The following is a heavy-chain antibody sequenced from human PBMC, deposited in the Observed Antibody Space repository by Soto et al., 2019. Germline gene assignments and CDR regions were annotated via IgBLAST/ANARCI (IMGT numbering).Heavy chain of an antibody. V-gene: IGHV3-23*01. D-gene: IGHD2-2*01. CDR3: PKGSAASRPYYFDY. Sequence: PGGSLRLSCAASGFTFSSYAMSWVRQDPGKGLEWVSAITGSGDDTYYADSVKGRFTISRDNSKNMLYLQMNSLGAEDTAVYFCPKGSAASRPYYFDYWGQGVLVPAPQ. CDR2: ITGSGDDT. CDR1: GFTFSSYA. J-gene: IGHJ4*02.